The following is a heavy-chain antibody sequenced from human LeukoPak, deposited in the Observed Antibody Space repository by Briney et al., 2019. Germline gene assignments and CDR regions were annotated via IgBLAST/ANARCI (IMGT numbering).Heavy chain of an antibody. D-gene: IGHD3-22*01. CDR1: GGSISSYY. CDR3: ARDYYDSSGYPFCDY. Sequence: SETLSLTCTVSGGSISSYYWSWIRQPAGKGLEWIGRIYTSGSTTYNPSLKSRVTMSADTSKNQLSLKLSSVTAADTAVYYCARDYYDSSGYPFCDYWGQGNLVTV. J-gene: IGHJ4*02. V-gene: IGHV4-4*07. CDR2: IYTSGST.